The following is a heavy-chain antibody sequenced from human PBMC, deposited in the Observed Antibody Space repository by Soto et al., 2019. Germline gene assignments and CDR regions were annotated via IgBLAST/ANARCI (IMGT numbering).Heavy chain of an antibody. V-gene: IGHV1-24*01. CDR1: GYTLTELS. Sequence: GASVKVSCKVSGYTLTELSMHWVRQAPGKGLEWMGGFDPEDGETIYAQKFQGRVTMTEDTSTDTAYMELSSLRSEDTAVYYCATGYYYGSGPPTTYDYWGPGTLVTLSS. J-gene: IGHJ4*02. CDR2: FDPEDGET. D-gene: IGHD3-10*01. CDR3: ATGYYYGSGPPTTYDY.